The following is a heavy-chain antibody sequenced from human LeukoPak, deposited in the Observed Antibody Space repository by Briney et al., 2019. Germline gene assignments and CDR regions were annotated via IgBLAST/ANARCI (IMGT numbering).Heavy chain of an antibody. J-gene: IGHJ4*02. CDR2: ISGSGGST. V-gene: IGHV3-23*01. CDR3: AKGSGWYDSYFDY. CDR1: GFTFSSYA. D-gene: IGHD6-19*01. Sequence: GGSLRLSCAASGFTFSSYAMSWVRQAPGKGLEWVSAISGSGGSTYYADSVKGRFTICRDNSKNTLYLQMNSLRAEDTAVYYCAKGSGWYDSYFDYWGQGTLVTVSS.